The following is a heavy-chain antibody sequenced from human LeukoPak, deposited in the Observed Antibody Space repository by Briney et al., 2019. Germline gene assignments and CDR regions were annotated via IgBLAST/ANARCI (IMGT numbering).Heavy chain of an antibody. CDR1: GYTFTGYY. CDR3: ARDYCSSTSCYIFDY. D-gene: IGHD2-2*01. CDR2: INPNSGGT. Sequence: ASVKVSCKASGYTFTGYYMHWVRQAPGQGLEWMGWINPNSGGTNYAQKFQGRVTMTRGTSISTAYMELSRLRSDDTAVYYCARDYCSSTSCYIFDYWGQGTPVTVSS. J-gene: IGHJ4*02. V-gene: IGHV1-2*02.